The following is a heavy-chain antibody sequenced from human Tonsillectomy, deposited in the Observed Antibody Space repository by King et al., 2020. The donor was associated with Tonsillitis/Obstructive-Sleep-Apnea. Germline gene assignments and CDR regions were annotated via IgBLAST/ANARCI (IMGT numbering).Heavy chain of an antibody. J-gene: IGHJ4*02. CDR2: IWYDGSNK. CDR3: ARSAIVVRVVVPGAIDY. CDR1: GFTFSTYG. Sequence: VQLVESGGGVVQPGRSLRLSCAASGFTFSTYGMHWVRQAPGKGLEWVAVIWYDGSNKYYADSVKGRFSISRDNSKNTLYLQMNSLRAEDTAVYYCARSAIVVRVVVPGAIDYWGQGTLVTVSS. D-gene: IGHD2-2*02. V-gene: IGHV3-33*01.